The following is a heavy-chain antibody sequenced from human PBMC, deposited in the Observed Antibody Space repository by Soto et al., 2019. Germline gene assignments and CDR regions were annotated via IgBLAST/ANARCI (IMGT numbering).Heavy chain of an antibody. J-gene: IGHJ4*02. D-gene: IGHD5-12*01. CDR2: IIPIFGTT. Sequence: VQLVQSGAEVKRPGSSVKVSCKTSGDIFSGYSISWVRQAPGQGLEWMGGIIPIFGTTDYAQRFHGRVTITADKSTTTVYMDLYSLKSEDTAVYYCARDLGSGYDPGDYWGQGTLVTVSS. CDR1: GDIFSGYS. CDR3: ARDLGSGYDPGDY. V-gene: IGHV1-69*14.